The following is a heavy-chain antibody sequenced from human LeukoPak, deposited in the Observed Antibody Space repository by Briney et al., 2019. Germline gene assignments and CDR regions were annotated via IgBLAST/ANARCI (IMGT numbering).Heavy chain of an antibody. CDR2: INPNSGGT. D-gene: IGHD3-22*01. CDR3: AREVQQVVIISLDINEYYYYMDV. J-gene: IGHJ6*03. V-gene: IGHV1-2*02. Sequence: PVASVKVSCKASGYTFTGYYMHWVRQAPGQGLEWMGWINPNSGGTNYAQKFQGRVTMTRDTSISTAYMELSRLRSDDTAVYYCAREVQQVVIISLDINEYYYYMDVWGKGTTVTISS. CDR1: GYTFTGYY.